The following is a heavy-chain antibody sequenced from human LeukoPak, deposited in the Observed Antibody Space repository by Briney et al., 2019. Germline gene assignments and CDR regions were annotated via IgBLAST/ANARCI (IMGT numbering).Heavy chain of an antibody. J-gene: IGHJ3*02. CDR1: GGSFSGYY. D-gene: IGHD5-12*01. Sequence: SETLSLTCAVYGGSFSGYYWSWIRQPPGKGLEWIGEINHSGSTNYNPSLKSRVTISVDTSKNQFSLKLSSVTAADTAVYYCARVKGYSGYLGDAFDIWGQGTMVTVSS. CDR3: ARVKGYSGYLGDAFDI. V-gene: IGHV4-34*01. CDR2: INHSGST.